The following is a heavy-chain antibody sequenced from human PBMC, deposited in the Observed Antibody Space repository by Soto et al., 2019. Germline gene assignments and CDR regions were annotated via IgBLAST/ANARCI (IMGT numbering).Heavy chain of an antibody. J-gene: IGHJ1*01. CDR1: GYTCTSYG. Sequence: QVQLLQSGAEVKKPGASVKVSCKASGYTCTSYGISWVRQAPGQGLEWRGWISAYNGNTNYAQKIQGRVTMTTDTSTSTAYMELRSLRSDDTAVYYCARVCSSTSCYIGYFQHWGQGTLVTVSS. D-gene: IGHD2-2*02. CDR3: ARVCSSTSCYIGYFQH. V-gene: IGHV1-18*01. CDR2: ISAYNGNT.